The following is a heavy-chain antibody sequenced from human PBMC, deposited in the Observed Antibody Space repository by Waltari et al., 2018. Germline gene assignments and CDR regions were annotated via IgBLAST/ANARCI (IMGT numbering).Heavy chain of an antibody. Sequence: QVQLVQSGAEVKKPGASVKVSCKVSGYTLTELSMHWVRQAPGKGLEWMGGFDPEDGETIYAQKFQGIVTMTEDTSTDTAYMELISLRSEDTAVYYCATSYGDENWFDPWGQGTLVTVSS. D-gene: IGHD4-17*01. V-gene: IGHV1-24*01. CDR2: FDPEDGET. CDR1: GYTLTELS. J-gene: IGHJ5*02. CDR3: ATSYGDENWFDP.